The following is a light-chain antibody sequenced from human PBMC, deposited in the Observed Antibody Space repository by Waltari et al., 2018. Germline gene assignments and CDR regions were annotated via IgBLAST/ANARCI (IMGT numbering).Light chain of an antibody. CDR3: QQYDGSILT. CDR2: GAS. J-gene: IGKJ4*01. CDR1: QTSNNNF. V-gene: IGKV3-20*01. Sequence: IVLTKSPDTLSFSPGQRATRSCRASQTSNNNFLVWYQQKPVQAPRPLIHGASTRATGFPDRFSGSGSGTDFTLTSSRLEPEDFAVYYCQQYDGSILTFGGGTKVEI.